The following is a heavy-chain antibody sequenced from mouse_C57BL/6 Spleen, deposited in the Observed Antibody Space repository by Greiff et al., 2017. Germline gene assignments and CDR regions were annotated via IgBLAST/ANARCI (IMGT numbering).Heavy chain of an antibody. Sequence: VQLQQPGAELVRPGTSVKLSCKASGYTFTSYWMHWVKQRPGQGLEWIGVIDPSDSYTNYNHKFKGKATLTVDTSSSTAYMQLSSLTSEDSAVYYGARRGITTVVATDDGGQGTTLTVSS. CDR3: ARRGITTVVATDD. D-gene: IGHD1-1*01. CDR2: IDPSDSYT. V-gene: IGHV1-59*01. CDR1: GYTFTSYW. J-gene: IGHJ2*01.